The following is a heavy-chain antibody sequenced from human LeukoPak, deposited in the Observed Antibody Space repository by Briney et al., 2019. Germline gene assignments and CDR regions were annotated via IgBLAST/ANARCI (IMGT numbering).Heavy chain of an antibody. D-gene: IGHD1-1*01. CDR3: ARQSTAPTTFQH. CDR2: IYYSGST. Sequence: KPSETLSLICTVSGGSISDYYWSWIRQPPGKGLEWIGYIYYSGSTNYNPSLKSRVTISVDMSKNQFSLNLSSVTAADTAVYYCARQSTAPTTFQHWGQGTLVTVSS. V-gene: IGHV4-59*08. CDR1: GGSISDYY. J-gene: IGHJ1*01.